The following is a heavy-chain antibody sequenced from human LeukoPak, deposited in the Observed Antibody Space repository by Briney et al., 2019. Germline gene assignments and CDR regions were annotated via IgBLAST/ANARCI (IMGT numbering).Heavy chain of an antibody. D-gene: IGHD3-3*01. J-gene: IGHJ4*02. V-gene: IGHV3-30*03. Sequence: GGSLRLSCTASGFTFSSYGMHWVRQAPGKGLEWVAVISYDGSNKYYADSVKGRFTISRDNSKNTLYVQMNSLRAEDTAVYYCARDPAKFWGGHDYWGQGTLVTVSS. CDR2: ISYDGSNK. CDR3: ARDPAKFWGGHDY. CDR1: GFTFSSYG.